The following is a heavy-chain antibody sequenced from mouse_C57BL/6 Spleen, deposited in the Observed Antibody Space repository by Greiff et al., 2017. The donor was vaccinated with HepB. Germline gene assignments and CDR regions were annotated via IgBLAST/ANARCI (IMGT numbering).Heavy chain of an antibody. J-gene: IGHJ4*01. CDR2: IDPEDGET. Sequence: EVKLLESGAELVKPGASVKLSCTASGFNFTDYYMHWVKQRPEQGLEWIGRIDPEDGETNYAPKFQSKATITADTSSTTAYLQLSSLTSEDTAVYYCASFYYGPEGNAMDYWGQGTSVTVSS. D-gene: IGHD2-1*01. V-gene: IGHV14-2*01. CDR1: GFNFTDYY. CDR3: ASFYYGPEGNAMDY.